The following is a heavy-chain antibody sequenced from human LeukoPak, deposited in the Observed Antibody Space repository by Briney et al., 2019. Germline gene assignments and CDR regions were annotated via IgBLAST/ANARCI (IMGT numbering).Heavy chain of an antibody. CDR2: INHSGST. Sequence: PSETLSLTCAVYGGSFSGYYWSWIRQPPGKGLEWIGEINHSGSTNYNPSLKSRVTISVDTSKNQFSLKLSSVTAADTAVYYCARLSAYCGGDCLYYFDYWGQGTLVTVSS. D-gene: IGHD2-21*02. J-gene: IGHJ4*02. CDR3: ARLSAYCGGDCLYYFDY. V-gene: IGHV4-34*01. CDR1: GGSFSGYY.